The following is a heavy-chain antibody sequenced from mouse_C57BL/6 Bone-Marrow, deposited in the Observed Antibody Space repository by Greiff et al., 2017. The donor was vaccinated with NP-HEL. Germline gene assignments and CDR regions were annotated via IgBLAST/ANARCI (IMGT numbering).Heavy chain of an antibody. CDR1: GYTFTSYG. CDR3: ARGSYYRGYFDV. D-gene: IGHD2-14*01. CDR2: IYPRSGNT. Sequence: QVQLQQSGAELARPGASVKLSCKASGYTFTSYGISWVKQRTGQGLEWIGEIYPRSGNTYYNEKVKGKATLTADKSSSTAYMELRSLTSEDSAVYFCARGSYYRGYFDVWGTGTTVTVSS. J-gene: IGHJ1*03. V-gene: IGHV1-81*01.